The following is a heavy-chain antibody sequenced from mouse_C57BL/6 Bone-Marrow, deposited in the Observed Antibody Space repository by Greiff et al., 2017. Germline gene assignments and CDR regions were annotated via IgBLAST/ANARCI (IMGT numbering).Heavy chain of an antibody. V-gene: IGHV1-15*01. CDR1: GYTFTDYE. Sequence: VQLQQSGAELVRPGASVTLSCKASGYTFTDYEMHWVKQTPVHGLEWIGAIDPETGGTAYNQKFKGKAILTADKSSSTAYMELRSLTSEDSAVYYCTRMGLLRSDYWGQGTTLTVSS. J-gene: IGHJ2*01. CDR3: TRMGLLRSDY. CDR2: IDPETGGT. D-gene: IGHD1-1*01.